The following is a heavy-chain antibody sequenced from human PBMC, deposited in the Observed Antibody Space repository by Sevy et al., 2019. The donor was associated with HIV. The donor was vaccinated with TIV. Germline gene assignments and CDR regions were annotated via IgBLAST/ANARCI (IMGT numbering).Heavy chain of an antibody. J-gene: IGHJ4*02. CDR2: TYYRSTWHN. V-gene: IGHV6-1*01. CDR1: GDSVSSNSVA. D-gene: IGHD6-19*01. CDR3: ARTTSGWFDY. Sequence: SQTLSITCAISGDSVSSNSVAWNWITQSPSRGLEWLGRTYYRSTWHNDYAVSVKSRITINPDTSKNQFSLQLNSVTPEDTAVYYCARTTSGWFDYWGQGTPVTVSS.